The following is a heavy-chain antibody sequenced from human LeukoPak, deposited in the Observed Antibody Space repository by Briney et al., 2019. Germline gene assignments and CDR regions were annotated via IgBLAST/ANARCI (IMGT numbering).Heavy chain of an antibody. CDR3: ASIRGTGDNGAFDI. D-gene: IGHD3-10*01. CDR1: GYTFTYRY. CDR2: ITPFNGNT. J-gene: IGHJ3*02. V-gene: IGHV1-45*02. Sequence: ASVKVSCKASGYTFTYRYLHWVRQAPGQALEWMGWITPFNGNTNYAQKFQDRVTITRDRSMSTAYMELSSLRSEDTAMYYCASIRGTGDNGAFDIWGQGTMVTVSS.